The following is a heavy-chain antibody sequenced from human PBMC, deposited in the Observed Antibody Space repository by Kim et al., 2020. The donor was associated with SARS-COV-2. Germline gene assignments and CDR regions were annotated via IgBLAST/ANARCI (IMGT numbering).Heavy chain of an antibody. D-gene: IGHD3-10*01. J-gene: IGHJ6*02. CDR3: ARDQSMVRYYYYYGMDV. V-gene: IGHV4-34*01. Sequence: RKSRVTISVDTSKNQFSLKLSSVTAADTAVYYCARDQSMVRYYYYYGMDVWGQGTTVTVSS.